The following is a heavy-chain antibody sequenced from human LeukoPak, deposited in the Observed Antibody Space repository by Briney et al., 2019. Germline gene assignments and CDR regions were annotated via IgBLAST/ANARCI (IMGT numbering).Heavy chain of an antibody. Sequence: ASVKVSCKASGYTFTSYDVNWVRQATGQGLEWMGWMNPNSGNTGYVQKFQGRVTISRNTSITTAYMELSGLTSEDTAVYYCAKEHMAAAVYYFDYWGQGTLVTVSS. CDR1: GYTFTSYD. CDR3: AKEHMAAAVYYFDY. D-gene: IGHD6-13*01. J-gene: IGHJ4*02. CDR2: MNPNSGNT. V-gene: IGHV1-8*03.